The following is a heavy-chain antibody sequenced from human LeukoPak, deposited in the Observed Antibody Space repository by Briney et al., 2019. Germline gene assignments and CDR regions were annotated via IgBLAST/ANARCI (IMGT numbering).Heavy chain of an antibody. CDR1: GFTFSRYW. CDR3: ASNGYDYVWGSYRNDY. Sequence: GGSLRLSCAASGFTFSRYWMTWVRQTPRKGLEWVANIKPDGSEKYYVDSVKGRFTISRDNAKNSLHLQMNSLRAEDTAVYYCASNGYDYVWGSYRNDYWGQGTLVTVSS. V-gene: IGHV3-7*01. CDR2: IKPDGSEK. J-gene: IGHJ4*02. D-gene: IGHD3-16*02.